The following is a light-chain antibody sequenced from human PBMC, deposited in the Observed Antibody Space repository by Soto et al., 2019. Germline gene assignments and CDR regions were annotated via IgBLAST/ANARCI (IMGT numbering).Light chain of an antibody. CDR3: QQRNNCPLFT. J-gene: IGKJ5*01. V-gene: IGKV3-11*01. CDR2: DAT. Sequence: EIVLTQSPGTLSLSPGERATLSCRASQTVATFLAWYQQKPGQAPRLLIYDATNRATGIPARVSGSGSGTDFTLTINSLEPEDSAVYYCQQRNNCPLFTFGQGTRLEIK. CDR1: QTVATF.